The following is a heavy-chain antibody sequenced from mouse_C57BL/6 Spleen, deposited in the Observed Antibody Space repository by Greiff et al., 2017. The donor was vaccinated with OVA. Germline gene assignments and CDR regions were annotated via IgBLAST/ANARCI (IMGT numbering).Heavy chain of an antibody. D-gene: IGHD4-1*01. Sequence: VQLQQPGAELVMPGASVKLSCKASGYTFTSYWMHWVKQRPGPGLEWIGEIDPSDSYTNYNQKFKGKSTLTVDKSSSTAYMQLSSLTSEDSAVYYCARRPNLSYYFDYWGQGTTLTVSS. CDR2: IDPSDSYT. CDR1: GYTFTSYW. J-gene: IGHJ2*01. V-gene: IGHV1-69*01. CDR3: ARRPNLSYYFDY.